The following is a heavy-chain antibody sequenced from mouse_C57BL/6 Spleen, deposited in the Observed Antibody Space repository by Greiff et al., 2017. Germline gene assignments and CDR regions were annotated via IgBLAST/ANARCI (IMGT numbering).Heavy chain of an antibody. CDR2: ISSGGSYT. D-gene: IGHD1-1*02. CDR3: ARHGGDYYFDY. J-gene: IGHJ2*01. V-gene: IGHV5-6*01. Sequence: EVQLVESGGDLVKPGGSLKLSCAASGFTFSSYGMSWVRQTPDKRLEWVATISSGGSYTYYPDSVKGRFTISRDNAKNTLYLQRSSLKSEDTAMYYCARHGGDYYFDYWGQGTTLTVSS. CDR1: GFTFSSYG.